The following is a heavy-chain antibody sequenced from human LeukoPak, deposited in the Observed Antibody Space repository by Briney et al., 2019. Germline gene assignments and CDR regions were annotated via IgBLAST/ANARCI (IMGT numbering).Heavy chain of an antibody. V-gene: IGHV3-30*19. CDR3: ARDSSGYGILYYFDY. CDR2: ISYDGSNK. J-gene: IGHJ4*02. Sequence: GGSLRLSCAASGFTFSSYGMHWVRQAPGKGLEWVAVISYDGSNKYYADSVKGRFTISRDNSKNTLYLQMNGLRAEDTAVYYCARDSSGYGILYYFDYWGQGTLVTVSS. D-gene: IGHD5-12*01. CDR1: GFTFSSYG.